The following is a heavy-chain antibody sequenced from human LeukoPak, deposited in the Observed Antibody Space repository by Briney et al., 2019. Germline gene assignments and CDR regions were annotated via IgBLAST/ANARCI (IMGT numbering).Heavy chain of an antibody. V-gene: IGHV4-59*08. CDR1: GGSISSYY. J-gene: IGHJ6*03. CDR3: ARHKDYYYSYMDV. CDR2: IYYSGST. Sequence: SETLSLTCTVSGGSISSYYWSWIRQPPGKGLEWIGYIYYSGSTNYNPSLKSRVTISADTSKNQFSLKLSSVTAADTAVYYCARHKDYYYSYMDVWGKGTTVTISS.